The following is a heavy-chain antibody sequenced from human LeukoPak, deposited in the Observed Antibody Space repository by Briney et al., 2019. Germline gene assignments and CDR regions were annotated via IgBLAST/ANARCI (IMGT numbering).Heavy chain of an antibody. D-gene: IGHD3-3*01. J-gene: IGHJ4*02. V-gene: IGHV3-30*02. CDR3: AKLWSYYFDY. CDR1: GFTFSTYG. CDR2: IRYDGSNK. Sequence: GGSLRLSCAASGFTFSTYGMHWVRQAPGKGLEWVTFIRYDGSNKYYADSVKGRFTISRDNSKNTLYLQMNSLRAEDTAVYYCAKLWSYYFDYWGQGTLVTVSS.